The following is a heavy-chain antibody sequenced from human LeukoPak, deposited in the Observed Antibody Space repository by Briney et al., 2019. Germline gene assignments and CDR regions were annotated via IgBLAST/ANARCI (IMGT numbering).Heavy chain of an antibody. V-gene: IGHV3-23*01. CDR1: GFTFSSYA. J-gene: IGHJ4*02. Sequence: PGGSLRLSCAASGFTFSSYAMSRVRQAPGKGLEWVSAISGSGGSTYYADSVKGRFTISRDNSKNSLYLQMNSLRAEDTAVYYCARDPPSWAAQGPRDYWGQGTLVTVSS. CDR3: ARDPPSWAAQGPRDY. CDR2: ISGSGGST. D-gene: IGHD1-26*01.